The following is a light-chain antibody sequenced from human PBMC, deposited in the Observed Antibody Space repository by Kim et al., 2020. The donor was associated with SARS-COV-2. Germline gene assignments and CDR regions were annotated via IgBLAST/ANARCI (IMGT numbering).Light chain of an antibody. CDR1: SSNIGAPYD. V-gene: IGLV1-40*01. CDR2: GNN. J-gene: IGLJ3*02. CDR3: QSYDIRLSGWV. Sequence: GVTIACTGSSSNIGAPYDVHWYQQLPGTAPKLLIYGNNKRPSGVPERFSGSKSGTSASLAITGLQAEDEADYYCQSYDIRLSGWVFGGGTKLTVL.